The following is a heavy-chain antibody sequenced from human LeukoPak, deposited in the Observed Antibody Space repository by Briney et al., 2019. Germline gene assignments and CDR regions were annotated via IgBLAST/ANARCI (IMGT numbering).Heavy chain of an antibody. J-gene: IGHJ4*02. CDR1: GFTFSNAW. CDR3: TRDYVWGSYRYPGGFDY. CDR2: IKSKTDGGTT. D-gene: IGHD3-16*02. Sequence: GGSLRLSCAASGFTFSNAWMSWVRQAPGKGLEWVGRIKSKTDGGTTDYAAPVKGRFTISRDDSKNTLYLQMNSLKTEDTAVYYCTRDYVWGSYRYPGGFDYWGQGTLVTVSS. V-gene: IGHV3-15*01.